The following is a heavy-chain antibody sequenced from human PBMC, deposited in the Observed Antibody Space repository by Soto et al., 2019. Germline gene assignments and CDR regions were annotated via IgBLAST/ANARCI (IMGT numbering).Heavy chain of an antibody. CDR2: IYSGGST. CDR3: AGVRGRYDYYGMGV. CDR1: GFTVSSNY. V-gene: IGHV3-53*04. D-gene: IGHD5-12*01. Sequence: EVQLVESGGGLVQPGGSLRLSCAASGFTVSSNYMSWVRQAPGKGLGWVSVIYSGGSTNYADSVKGRFTIARHNSKSTLYRQMNCLSAEATAVYYCAGVRGRYDYYGMGVWGRGTTVTVSS. J-gene: IGHJ6*02.